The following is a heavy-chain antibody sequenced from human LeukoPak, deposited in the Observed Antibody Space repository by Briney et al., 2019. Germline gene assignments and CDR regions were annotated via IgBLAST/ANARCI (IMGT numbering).Heavy chain of an antibody. D-gene: IGHD2/OR15-2a*01. J-gene: IGHJ4*02. CDR1: GNYW. CDR3: VSFYETY. V-gene: IGHV3-74*01. CDR2: INSDGSWT. Sequence: GGSLRLSCAASGNYWMHWVRQAPGKGLVWVSHINSDGSWTSYADSVKGRLTISKDNAKNTVYLQMNSLRAEDTAVYYCVSFYETYWGRGTLVTVSS.